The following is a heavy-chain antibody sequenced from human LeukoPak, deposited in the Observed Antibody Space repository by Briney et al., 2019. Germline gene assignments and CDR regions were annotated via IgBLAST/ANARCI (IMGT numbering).Heavy chain of an antibody. J-gene: IGHJ4*02. CDR1: GYTFTGYY. D-gene: IGHD3-22*01. CDR2: INPNSGGT. V-gene: IGHV1-2*02. CDR3: ARWDYDSSGYYTDY. Sequence: ASVKVSCKASGYTFTGYYMNWVRQAPGQGLEWMGWINPNSGGTNYAQKFQGRVTMTRDTSISTAYMELGRLRSDDTAVYYCARWDYDSSGYYTDYWGRGTLVTVSS.